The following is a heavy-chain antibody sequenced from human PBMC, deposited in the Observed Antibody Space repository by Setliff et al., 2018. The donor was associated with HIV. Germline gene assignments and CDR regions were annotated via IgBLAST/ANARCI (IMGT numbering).Heavy chain of an antibody. CDR2: IHSSGST. D-gene: IGHD2-2*02. Sequence: SETLSLTCTISGGSISSYYWSWIRQPPGKGLEWIGNIHSSGSTNYNPSLKSRVTITVDTSKNQFSLKVTSVTAADTAVYYCARQERYCTSADCYRYFNYWGQGTLVTVSS. CDR1: GGSISSYY. J-gene: IGHJ4*02. CDR3: ARQERYCTSADCYRYFNY. V-gene: IGHV4-4*09.